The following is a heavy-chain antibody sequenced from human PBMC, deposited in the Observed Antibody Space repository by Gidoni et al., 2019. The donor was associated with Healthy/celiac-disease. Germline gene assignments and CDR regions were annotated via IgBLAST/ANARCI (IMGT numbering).Heavy chain of an antibody. J-gene: IGHJ4*02. CDR2: IKQDGSEK. CDR1: GVTFSSYW. Sequence: EVQLVESGGGLVQPGGSLRLSCAASGVTFSSYWMSWVRQAPGKGLEWVANIKQDGSEKYYVDSVKGRFTDSRDNAKNSLYLQMNSLRAEDTAVYYCARGRQDVHFDYWGQGTLVTVSS. CDR3: ARGRQDVHFDY. V-gene: IGHV3-7*01.